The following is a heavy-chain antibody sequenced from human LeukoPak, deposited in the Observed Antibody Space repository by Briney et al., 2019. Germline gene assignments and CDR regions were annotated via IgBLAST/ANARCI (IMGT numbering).Heavy chain of an antibody. CDR1: GYTFTGYY. CDR3: ARDGDFYGDYYYYYMDV. J-gene: IGHJ6*03. V-gene: IGHV1-2*02. Sequence: ASVKVSCKASGYTFTGYYMHWVRQAPGQGLGWMGWINPNSGGTNYAQKFQGRVTMTRDTSISTAYMELSRLRSDDTAVYYCARDGDFYGDYYYYYMDVWGKGTTATISS. CDR2: INPNSGGT. D-gene: IGHD4-17*01.